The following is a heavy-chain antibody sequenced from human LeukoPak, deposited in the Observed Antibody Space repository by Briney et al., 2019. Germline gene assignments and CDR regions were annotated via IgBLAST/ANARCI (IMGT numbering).Heavy chain of an antibody. CDR1: GFTFSSYA. V-gene: IGHV3-23*01. Sequence: GGSLRLSCAASGFTFSSYAMSWVRQAPGKGLEWVSAISGSGGSTYYADSVKGRFTISRDSSKNTLYLQMNSLRAEDTAVYYCAKGLGLLSYYGMDVWGQGTTVTVSS. J-gene: IGHJ6*02. CDR2: ISGSGGST. D-gene: IGHD3-9*01. CDR3: AKGLGLLSYYGMDV.